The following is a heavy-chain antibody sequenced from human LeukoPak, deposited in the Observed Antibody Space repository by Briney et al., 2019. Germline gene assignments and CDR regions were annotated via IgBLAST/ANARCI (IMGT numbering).Heavy chain of an antibody. CDR2: ISWNGGAT. Sequence: PGGSLRLSCAASGFTFDDHTMHWVRQAPGKSLEWVSLISWNGGATYYRDSVKGRFTISRDKSKKSLFLQMSGLRNEDSALYYCARSAYQRWLPLDTWGRGTLVTVSS. D-gene: IGHD5-24*01. V-gene: IGHV3-43*01. J-gene: IGHJ5*02. CDR1: GFTFDDHT. CDR3: ARSAYQRWLPLDT.